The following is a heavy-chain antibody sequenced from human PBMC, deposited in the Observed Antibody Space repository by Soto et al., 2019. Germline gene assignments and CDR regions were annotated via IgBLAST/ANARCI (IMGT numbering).Heavy chain of an antibody. J-gene: IGHJ4*02. V-gene: IGHV3-23*01. CDR1: GFSFGIYA. Sequence: GGSLRLSCAASGFSFGIYAMGWVRQSPGTGLEWVSAIDGSGGTTYYADPVKGRFTISRDNSKGTLYLQMDSLRVEDTAVYYCAKDGKSNGRPHYFHYWGQGTQVTVSS. CDR3: AKDGKSNGRPHYFHY. D-gene: IGHD5-18*01. CDR2: IDGSGGTT.